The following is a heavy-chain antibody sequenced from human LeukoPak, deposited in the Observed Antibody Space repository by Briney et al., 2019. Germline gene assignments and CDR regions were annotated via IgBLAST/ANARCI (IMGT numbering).Heavy chain of an antibody. V-gene: IGHV1-18*01. Sequence: ASVKVSCKASGYTFTSYGISWVRQAPGQGLELMGWISAYNGNTNYARKLQGRVTMTTDTSTSTAYMELRSLRSDDTAVYYCARSPDYDSSGYYLNWFDPWGQGTLVTVSS. CDR3: ARSPDYDSSGYYLNWFDP. D-gene: IGHD3-22*01. CDR2: ISAYNGNT. J-gene: IGHJ5*02. CDR1: GYTFTSYG.